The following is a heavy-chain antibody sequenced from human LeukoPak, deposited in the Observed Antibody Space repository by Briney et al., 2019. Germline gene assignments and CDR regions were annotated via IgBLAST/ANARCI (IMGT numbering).Heavy chain of an antibody. J-gene: IGHJ4*02. CDR1: GFTFSNFW. CDR3: ARGDDFSGDH. CDR2: IHPEGNEK. Sequence: GGSLRLSCAVSGFTFSNFWMSWVRRAPGRGLEWVANIHPEGNEKYHVESVKGRFTISRGNTKNLLFLQMNALRVEDTAVYYCARGDDFSGDHWGQGTLVTVSS. V-gene: IGHV3-7*04. D-gene: IGHD1-1*01.